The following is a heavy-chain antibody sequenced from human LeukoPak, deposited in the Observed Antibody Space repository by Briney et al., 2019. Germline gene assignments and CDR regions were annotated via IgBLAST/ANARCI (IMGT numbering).Heavy chain of an antibody. Sequence: GGSLGLSCAASGFTFSSYSMNWVRQAPGKGLEWVSYISSSSSTIYYADTVKGRFTISRDNAKNSLHLQMNSLRAEDTAVYYCAREEVATIIDYWGQGTLVTVSS. CDR3: AREEVATIIDY. J-gene: IGHJ4*02. CDR1: GFTFSSYS. V-gene: IGHV3-48*01. CDR2: ISSSSSTI. D-gene: IGHD5-12*01.